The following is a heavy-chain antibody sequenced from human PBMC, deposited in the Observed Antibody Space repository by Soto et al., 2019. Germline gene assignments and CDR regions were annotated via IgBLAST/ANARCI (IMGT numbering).Heavy chain of an antibody. J-gene: IGHJ6*02. CDR1: GFTFSSYG. D-gene: IGHD6-19*01. V-gene: IGHV3-30*18. CDR3: AKDRIAVAGQRYYYYGMDV. CDR2: ISYDGSNK. Sequence: QVQLVESGGGVVQPGRSLRLSCAASGFTFSSYGMHWVRQAPGKGLDWVAVISYDGSNKYYADSVKGRFTISRDNSKNTLYLQMNSLRAEDTAVYYCAKDRIAVAGQRYYYYGMDVWGQGTTVTVSS.